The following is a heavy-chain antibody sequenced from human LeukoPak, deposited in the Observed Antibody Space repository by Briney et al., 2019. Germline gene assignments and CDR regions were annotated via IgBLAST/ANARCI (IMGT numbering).Heavy chain of an antibody. CDR3: ARAYSSSWLYNWFDP. Sequence: PSETLSLTCTVSGGSISSGNYYWAWIRQPAGKGLEWIGRIYISGDTNYNPSLKSRVTISVDTSKNQFSLKLSSVTAADTAVYYCARAYSSSWLYNWFDPWGQGTLVTASS. CDR2: IYISGDT. D-gene: IGHD6-13*01. CDR1: GGSISSGNYY. J-gene: IGHJ5*02. V-gene: IGHV4-61*02.